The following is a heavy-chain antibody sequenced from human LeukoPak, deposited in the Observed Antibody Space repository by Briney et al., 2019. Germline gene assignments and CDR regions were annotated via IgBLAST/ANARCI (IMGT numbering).Heavy chain of an antibody. CDR2: TYYRSTWYN. Sequence: SQTLSLTCAISGDSVSSNSVTWNWIRQSPSRGLEWLGRTYYRSTWYNDYAVSVRGRITVNPDTSKNQFSLHLNSVTPEDTAVYYCARRLTQYDCFDPWGQGILVSVSS. D-gene: IGHD2-2*01. J-gene: IGHJ5*02. CDR1: GDSVSSNSVT. V-gene: IGHV6-1*01. CDR3: ARRLTQYDCFDP.